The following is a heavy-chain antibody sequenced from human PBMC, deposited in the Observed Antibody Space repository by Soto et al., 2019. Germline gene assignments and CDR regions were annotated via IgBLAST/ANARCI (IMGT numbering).Heavy chain of an antibody. Sequence: SLRLSCAASGFTFSSYGMHWVRQAPGKGLEWVAVIWYDGSNKYYADSVKGRFTISRDNSKNTLYLQMNSLRAEDTAVYYCASSPSGSHGGYWGQGTLVTVSS. CDR1: GFTFSSYG. D-gene: IGHD1-26*01. CDR2: IWYDGSNK. CDR3: ASSPSGSHGGY. J-gene: IGHJ4*02. V-gene: IGHV3-33*01.